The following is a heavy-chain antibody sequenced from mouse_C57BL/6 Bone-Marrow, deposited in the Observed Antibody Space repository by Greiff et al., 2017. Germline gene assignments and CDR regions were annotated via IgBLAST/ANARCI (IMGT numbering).Heavy chain of an antibody. J-gene: IGHJ4*01. CDR1: GYTFTDYN. Sequence: VQLKQSGPELVKPGASVKMSCKASGYTFTDYNMHWVKQSHGKSLEWIGYINPNNGGTSYNQKFKGKATLTVNKSSSTAYMELRSLTSEDSAVYYCARDGKASYYAMDYWGQGTSVTVSS. D-gene: IGHD2-1*01. V-gene: IGHV1-22*01. CDR3: ARDGKASYYAMDY. CDR2: INPNNGGT.